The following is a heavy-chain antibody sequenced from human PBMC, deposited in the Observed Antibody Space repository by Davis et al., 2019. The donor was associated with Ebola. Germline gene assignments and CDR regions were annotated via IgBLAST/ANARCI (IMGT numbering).Heavy chain of an antibody. Sequence: ASVKVSCKASGYTFNTYAMHWVRQAPGQGLEWMGWINAANGNTRYSQKFQDRVTIIRDRSASTVYMELSSLRSEDTAVYYCAREGMVQGSISAGMDVWGQGTTVTVSS. CDR1: GYTFNTYA. CDR3: AREGMVQGSISAGMDV. V-gene: IGHV1-3*01. J-gene: IGHJ6*02. CDR2: INAANGNT. D-gene: IGHD3-10*01.